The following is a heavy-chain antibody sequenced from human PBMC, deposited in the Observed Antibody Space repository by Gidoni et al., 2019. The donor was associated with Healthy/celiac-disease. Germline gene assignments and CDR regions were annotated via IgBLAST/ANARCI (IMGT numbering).Heavy chain of an antibody. J-gene: IGHJ6*02. CDR1: FASYA. CDR3: ARRRVRGVIITAAYYYGMDV. CDR2: IIPIVGTA. D-gene: IGHD3-10*01. V-gene: IGHV1-69*01. Sequence: FASYAISWVRQAPGQGLEWMGGIIPIVGTANYAQKFQGRVTITADESTSTAYMELSSLRSEDTAVYYCARRRVRGVIITAAYYYGMDVWGQGTTVTVSS.